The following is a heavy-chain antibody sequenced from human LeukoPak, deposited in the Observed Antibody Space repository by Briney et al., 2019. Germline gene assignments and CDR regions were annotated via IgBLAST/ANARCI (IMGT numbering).Heavy chain of an antibody. CDR1: GFTFSSYW. CDR2: IKSDGST. J-gene: IGHJ5*02. D-gene: IGHD3-10*01. Sequence: PGGSLRLSCAASGFTFSSYWMHWARQTPGKGLVWVSRIKSDGSTIYADSVKGRFTISRDNAKNTLYLQMNSLRAGDTAIYYCARAVTYFYGSVTYDWFDPWGQGTLVTVSS. V-gene: IGHV3-74*01. CDR3: ARAVTYFYGSVTYDWFDP.